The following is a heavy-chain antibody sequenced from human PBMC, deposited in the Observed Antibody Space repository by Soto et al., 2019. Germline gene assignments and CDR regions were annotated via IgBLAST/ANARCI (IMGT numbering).Heavy chain of an antibody. D-gene: IGHD3-22*01. V-gene: IGHV1-69*13. J-gene: IGHJ4*02. Sequence: SVKVSCKASGGTFSSYAISWVRQAPGQGLEWMGGIIPIFGTANYAQKFQGRVTITADESTSTAYMELSSLRSEDTAVYYCARDGNYYDSSGYYYKFDYWGQGTLVTVSS. CDR1: GGTFSSYA. CDR2: IIPIFGTA. CDR3: ARDGNYYDSSGYYYKFDY.